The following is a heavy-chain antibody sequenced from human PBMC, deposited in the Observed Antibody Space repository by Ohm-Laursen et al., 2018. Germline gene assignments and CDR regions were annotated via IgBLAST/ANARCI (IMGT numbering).Heavy chain of an antibody. V-gene: IGHV4-34*01. CDR1: GGSISGYY. CDR3: AGFGESYYYYGMDV. Sequence: SDTLSLTCTVSGGSISGYYWSWIRQPPGKGLEWIGEINHSGSTNYNPSLKSRVTISVDTSKNQFSLKLSSVTAADTAVYYCAGFGESYYYYGMDVWGQGTTVTVSS. J-gene: IGHJ6*02. CDR2: INHSGST. D-gene: IGHD3-10*01.